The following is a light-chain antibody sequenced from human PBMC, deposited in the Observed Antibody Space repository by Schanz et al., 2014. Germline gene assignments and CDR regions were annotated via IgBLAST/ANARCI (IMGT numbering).Light chain of an antibody. CDR2: EVN. CDR1: SSDVGGYNY. V-gene: IGLV2-8*01. CDR3: CSYAGLSSWV. J-gene: IGLJ3*02. Sequence: QSALTQPPSASGSPGQSVTISCTGTSSDVGGYNYVSWYQQHPGKAPKLMIYEVNKRPSGVPDRFSGSKSGNTASLTISGLQAEDEADYYCCSYAGLSSWVFGGGTKVTVL.